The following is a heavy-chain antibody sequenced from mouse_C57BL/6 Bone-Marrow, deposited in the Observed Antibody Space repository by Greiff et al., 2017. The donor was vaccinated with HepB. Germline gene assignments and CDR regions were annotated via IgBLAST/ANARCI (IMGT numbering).Heavy chain of an antibody. CDR2: INPGSGGT. CDR3: ARSSTMVTNFDY. CDR1: GYAFTNYL. D-gene: IGHD2-2*01. J-gene: IGHJ2*01. Sequence: QVQLQQSGAELVRPGTSVKVSCKASGYAFTNYLIEWVKQRPGQGLEWIGVINPGSGGTNYNEKFKGKATLTADKSSSTAYMQLSSLTSEDSAVYFCARSSTMVTNFDYWGQGTTLTVSS. V-gene: IGHV1-54*01.